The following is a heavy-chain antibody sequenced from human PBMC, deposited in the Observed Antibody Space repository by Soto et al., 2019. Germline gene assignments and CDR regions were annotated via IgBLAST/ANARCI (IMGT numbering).Heavy chain of an antibody. CDR2: IIPIFGTA. J-gene: IGHJ4*02. CDR3: ARAVGDFTPNDY. V-gene: IGHV1-69*01. Sequence: QVQLVQSGAEVKKPGSSVKVSCKASGGTFSSYAISWVRQAPGQGLEWMGGIIPIFGTANYAQKFQGRVTITADESTSRAYMELSSLRSDETAVYYCARAVGDFTPNDYWGQGTLVTVSS. D-gene: IGHD4-17*01. CDR1: GGTFSSYA.